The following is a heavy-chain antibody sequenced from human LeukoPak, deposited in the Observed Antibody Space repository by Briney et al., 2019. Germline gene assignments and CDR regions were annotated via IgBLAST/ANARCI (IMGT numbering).Heavy chain of an antibody. CDR3: AREGRWGMKYYFDF. V-gene: IGHV4-59*11. D-gene: IGHD4-23*01. Sequence: KASETLSLTCNVPGGSLSSHYWSWVRQSPEKGLEWIGQIYHTGSTHYNPSLRSRFAISVDTSKNKLFLNVKSVTAADTAVYYCAREGRWGMKYYFDFWGQGTLVIVSS. CDR2: IYHTGST. J-gene: IGHJ4*02. CDR1: GGSLSSHY.